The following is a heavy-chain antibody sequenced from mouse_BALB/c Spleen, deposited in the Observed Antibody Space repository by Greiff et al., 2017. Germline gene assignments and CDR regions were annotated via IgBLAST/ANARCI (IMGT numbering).Heavy chain of an antibody. V-gene: IGHV1-54*01. CDR1: GYAFTNYL. J-gene: IGHJ4*01. Sequence: VQRVESGAELVRPGTSVKVSCKASGYAFTNYLIEWVKQRPGQGLEWIGVINPGSGGTNYNEKFKGKATLTADKSSSTAYMQLSSLTSDDSAVYFCARNYRYDVRAMDYWGQGTSVTVYS. CDR3: ARNYRYDVRAMDY. D-gene: IGHD2-14*01. CDR2: INPGSGGT.